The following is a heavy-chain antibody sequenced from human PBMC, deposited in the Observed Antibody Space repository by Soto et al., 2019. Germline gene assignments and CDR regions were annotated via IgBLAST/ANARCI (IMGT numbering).Heavy chain of an antibody. CDR2: VIPNLGVT. D-gene: IGHD2-15*01. CDR3: ARDKGYCSDTSCPDFDY. V-gene: IGHV1-69*04. J-gene: IGHJ4*02. Sequence: GASVKVSCKASGGTLSSYTFSWVRQAPGQGFEWMGRVIPNLGVTNYAKKFQGRFTIVVDTSTSTAYMELNSLRYEDTAVYCCARDKGYCSDTSCPDFDYWGQGTLVTVSS. CDR1: GGTLSSYT.